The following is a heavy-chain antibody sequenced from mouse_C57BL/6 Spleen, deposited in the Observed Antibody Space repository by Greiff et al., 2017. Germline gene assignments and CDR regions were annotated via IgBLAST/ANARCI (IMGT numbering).Heavy chain of an antibody. J-gene: IGHJ2*01. V-gene: IGHV1-18*01. CDR1: GYTFTDYN. Sequence: VQLQQSGPELVKPGASVKIPCKASGYTFTDYNMDWVKQSHGKSLEWIGDINPNNGGTIYNQKFKGKATLTVDKSSSTAYMELRSLTSEDTAVYYCARLRVSTMVTTVYFDYWGQGTTLTVSS. CDR3: ARLRVSTMVTTVYFDY. D-gene: IGHD2-2*01. CDR2: INPNNGGT.